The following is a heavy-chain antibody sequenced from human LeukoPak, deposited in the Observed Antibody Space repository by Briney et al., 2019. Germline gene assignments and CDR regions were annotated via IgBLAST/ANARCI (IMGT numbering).Heavy chain of an antibody. V-gene: IGHV4-59*01. Sequence: SETLSLTCTVSGGSISSYYWSWIRQPPGKGLEWIGYIYYSGSTNYNPSLKSRVTISVDTSKNQFSLKLSSVTAADTAVYYCARVAPYCSGGSCGWFDPWAREPWSPSPQ. CDR1: GGSISSYY. CDR2: IYYSGST. J-gene: IGHJ5*02. D-gene: IGHD2-15*01. CDR3: ARVAPYCSGGSCGWFDP.